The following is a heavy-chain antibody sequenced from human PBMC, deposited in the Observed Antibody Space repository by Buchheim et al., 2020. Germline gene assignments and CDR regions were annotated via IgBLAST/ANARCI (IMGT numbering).Heavy chain of an antibody. CDR1: GFTFSSYW. CDR2: IKQDGSEK. V-gene: IGHV3-7*03. D-gene: IGHD3-22*01. CDR3: ARDFSTWVDYDSSGYYYQSTAAFDY. J-gene: IGHJ4*02. Sequence: EVQLVESGGGLVQPGGSLRLSCAASGFTFSSYWMSWVRQAPGKGLEWVANIKQDGSEKYYVDSVKGRFTISRDNAKNSLYLQMNSLRAEDTAVYYCARDFSTWVDYDSSGYYYQSTAAFDYWGQGTL.